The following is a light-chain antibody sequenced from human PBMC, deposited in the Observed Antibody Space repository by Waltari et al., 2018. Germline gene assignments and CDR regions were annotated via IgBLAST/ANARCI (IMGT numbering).Light chain of an antibody. J-gene: IGLJ2*01. CDR2: EVS. CDR1: SSDVGASNY. V-gene: IGLV2-8*01. CDR3: SSDAGSNNYVI. Sequence: QSALTQPPSASGSLGQSVTISCTGTSSDVGASNYVSWYQQNPGKAPKLMNFEVSKRPSGVPVRFSGSRSGNTAALTVSGLQAEDEADYYCSSDAGSNNYVILGGGTKLTVL.